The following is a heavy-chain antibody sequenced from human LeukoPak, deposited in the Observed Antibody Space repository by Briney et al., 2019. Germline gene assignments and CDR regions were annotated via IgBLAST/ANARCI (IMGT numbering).Heavy chain of an antibody. D-gene: IGHD3-10*01. J-gene: IGHJ4*02. Sequence: SETLSLTCTVSGGSISNYYWSWIRQPPGKGLEWIGYIYSSGSTNYNPSLKSRVTISLDTSKKQFSLKLSSVTAADTAVYYCAYITLVRGVPLFDYWGQGTLVTVSS. V-gene: IGHV4-59*01. CDR1: GGSISNYY. CDR3: AYITLVRGVPLFDY. CDR2: IYSSGST.